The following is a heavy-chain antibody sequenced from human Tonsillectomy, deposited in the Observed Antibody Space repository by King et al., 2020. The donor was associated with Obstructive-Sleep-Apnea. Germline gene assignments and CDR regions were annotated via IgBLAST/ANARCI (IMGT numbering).Heavy chain of an antibody. CDR2: INAGNGDT. V-gene: IGHV1-3*01. J-gene: IGHJ4*02. CDR3: ARGGMSIYCDY. CDR1: GYTFTSYA. Sequence: VQLVQSGAAVKKPGASVKVSCKASGYTFTSYAVHWVRQAPGQRLEWMGWINAGNGDTKYSQKFQGRVTISRDTSASTAYMEVTSLRSEDTAVYYCARGGMSIYCDYWGQGTLVTVSS. D-gene: IGHD3-16*01.